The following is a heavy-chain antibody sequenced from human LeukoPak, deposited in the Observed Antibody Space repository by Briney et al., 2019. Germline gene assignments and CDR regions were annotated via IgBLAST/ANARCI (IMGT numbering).Heavy chain of an antibody. D-gene: IGHD3-16*01. Sequence: SETLSLTCTVSGGSVSSGSYYWSWIRQPPGKGLEWIGYIYYSGSTNYNPSLKSRVTISVDTSKNQFSLKLSSVTAADTAVYYCAREHYDNWFDPWGQGTLVTVSS. CDR2: IYYSGST. CDR3: AREHYDNWFDP. J-gene: IGHJ5*02. CDR1: GGSVSSGSYY. V-gene: IGHV4-61*01.